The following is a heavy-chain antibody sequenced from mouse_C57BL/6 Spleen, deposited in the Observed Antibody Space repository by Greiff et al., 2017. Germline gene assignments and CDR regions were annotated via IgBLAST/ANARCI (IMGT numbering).Heavy chain of an antibody. D-gene: IGHD2-5*01. CDR2: IHPNSGST. V-gene: IGHV1-64*01. CDR3: ARSSNYEGYFDY. J-gene: IGHJ2*01. CDR1: GYTFTSYW. Sequence: VQLQQPGAELVKPGASVKLSCKASGYTFTSYWMHWVKQRPGQGLEWIGMIHPNSGSTNYNEKFKSKATLTVDKSSSTAYMQLSSLTSEDSAVYYCARSSNYEGYFDYWGQGTTRTVSS.